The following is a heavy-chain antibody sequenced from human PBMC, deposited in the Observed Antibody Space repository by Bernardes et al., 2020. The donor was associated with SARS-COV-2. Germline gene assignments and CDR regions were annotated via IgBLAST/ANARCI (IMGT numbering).Heavy chain of an antibody. J-gene: IGHJ6*02. CDR3: TAGVIQQRWGKKYFYYGLDV. D-gene: IGHD6-25*01. V-gene: IGHV1-18*01. CDR1: GYPFNLYS. Sequence: ASVKVSCKASGYPFNLYSMSWVRQAPGQGLEWMGLIKGYNGGTKFAEQFQGRVTLTTDTSTNTAYMDLSTLRPDDTAVYYCTAGVIQQRWGKKYFYYGLDVWGQGATVTVSS. CDR2: IKGYNGGT.